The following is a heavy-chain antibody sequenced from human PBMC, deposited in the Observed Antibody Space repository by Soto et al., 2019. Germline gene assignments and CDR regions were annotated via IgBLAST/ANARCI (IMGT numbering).Heavy chain of an antibody. CDR1: GGSFSGYY. CDR2: INHSGST. D-gene: IGHD6-13*01. CDR3: ARARTSPRWGQQLDHYYYYGMDV. J-gene: IGHJ6*02. V-gene: IGHV4-34*01. Sequence: SETLSLTCAVYGGSFSGYYWSWIRQPPGKGQEWIGEINHSGSTNYNPSLKSRVTISVDTSKNQFSLKLSSVTAADTAVYYCARARTSPRWGQQLDHYYYYGMDVWGQGTTVT.